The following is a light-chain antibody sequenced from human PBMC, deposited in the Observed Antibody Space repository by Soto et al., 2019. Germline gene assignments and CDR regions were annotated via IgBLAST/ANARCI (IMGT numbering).Light chain of an antibody. V-gene: IGKV3-15*01. CDR2: DAS. J-gene: IGKJ1*01. Sequence: ETVMTQSPATLSVSQGERATLSCRASQSLSSNLAWYQQRPGQAPRLLIYDASTRATGIPARFSGSESGTEFTLTISSLQSEDFAVYYCQQYNNWPPWTFGQGNQVEIK. CDR3: QQYNNWPPWT. CDR1: QSLSSN.